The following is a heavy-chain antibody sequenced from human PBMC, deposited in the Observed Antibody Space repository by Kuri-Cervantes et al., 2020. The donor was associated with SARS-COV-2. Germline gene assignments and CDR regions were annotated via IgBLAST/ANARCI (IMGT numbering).Heavy chain of an antibody. CDR2: SYYSGST. J-gene: IGHJ4*02. CDR1: GGSISSSSYY. V-gene: IGHV4-39*07. CDR3: ARSWVPVAARYGGFDN. Sequence: SETLSLTCTVSGGSISSSSYYWGWIRQPPGKGLEWIGSSYYSGSTYYNPSLKSRVTISLDTSKNQFSLRLNSVTAADTAIYYCARSWVPVAARYGGFDNWGQGTLVTVSS. D-gene: IGHD6-19*01.